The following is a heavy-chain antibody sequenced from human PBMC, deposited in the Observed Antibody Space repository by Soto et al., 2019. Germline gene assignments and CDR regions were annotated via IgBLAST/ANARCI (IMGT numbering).Heavy chain of an antibody. CDR3: AKDQQLEYYFDY. J-gene: IGHJ4*02. D-gene: IGHD1-1*01. Sequence: PGGSLRLSCAASGFTFSSYGMHWVRQAPGKGLEWVAVISYDGSNKYYADAVKGRFTISRDNSKNTLYLQMNSLRAEDTAVYYCAKDQQLEYYFDYWGQGTLVTVSS. V-gene: IGHV3-30*18. CDR1: GFTFSSYG. CDR2: ISYDGSNK.